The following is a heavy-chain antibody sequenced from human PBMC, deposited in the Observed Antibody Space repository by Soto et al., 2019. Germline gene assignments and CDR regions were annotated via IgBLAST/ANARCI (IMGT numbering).Heavy chain of an antibody. J-gene: IGHJ3*02. V-gene: IGHV1-46*03. D-gene: IGHD6-6*01. CDR1: GYTFTSYY. CDR3: ARDAEYSCSNAAFDI. CDR2: IHPSGGST. Sequence: QVQLVQSGAEVKKPGASVKVSCKASGYTFTSYYMHWVRQAPGQGLEWMGIIHPSGGSTSYAQQFQGRVTMIRDTSTSTVSMELSSLRSEDTAVYYCARDAEYSCSNAAFDIWGQGTMVTVSS.